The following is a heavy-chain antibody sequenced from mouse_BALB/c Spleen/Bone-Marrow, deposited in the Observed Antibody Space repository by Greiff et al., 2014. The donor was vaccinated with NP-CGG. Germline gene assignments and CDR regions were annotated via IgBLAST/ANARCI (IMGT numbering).Heavy chain of an antibody. Sequence: VQLKESGGDLVKPGGSLKLSCVASGFTFSSYGMSWVRQTPDKRLEWVATISSGGSSTYYPASVKERFTISRDNAKSTLYLQMSSLNSEDTAMYYCTRRPLQANSYFDCWGQGTTLTVSS. J-gene: IGHJ2*01. V-gene: IGHV5-6*01. CDR3: TRRPLQANSYFDC. CDR2: ISSGGSST. D-gene: IGHD3-2*02. CDR1: GFTFSSYG.